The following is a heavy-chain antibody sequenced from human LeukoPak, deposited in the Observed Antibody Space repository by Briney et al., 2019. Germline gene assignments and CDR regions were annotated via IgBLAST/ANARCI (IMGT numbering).Heavy chain of an antibody. Sequence: GGSLRLSCAASGFTVSSNYMSWVRQAPGKGLEWVSVIYSGGSTYYADSVKGRFTISRDNSKNTLYLQMNSLRAEDTAVYYCARALDSSGWYRWFDPWGQGTLVTVSS. J-gene: IGHJ5*02. CDR2: IYSGGST. V-gene: IGHV3-53*01. CDR3: ARALDSSGWYRWFDP. D-gene: IGHD6-19*01. CDR1: GFTVSSNY.